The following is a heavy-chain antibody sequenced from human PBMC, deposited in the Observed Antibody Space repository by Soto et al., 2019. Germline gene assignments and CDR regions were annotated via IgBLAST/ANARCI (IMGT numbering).Heavy chain of an antibody. Sequence: QVQLVQSGAEVKKPGSSVKVSCKASGGTFSSYAISWVRQAPGQGLEWMGGIIPIFGTANYAQKFQGRVTITADKSTSTAYMELSSLRSEDTAVHYCVSEGYSYGNFDYWGQGTLVTVSS. V-gene: IGHV1-69*06. CDR3: VSEGYSYGNFDY. J-gene: IGHJ4*02. CDR1: GGTFSSYA. CDR2: IIPIFGTA. D-gene: IGHD5-18*01.